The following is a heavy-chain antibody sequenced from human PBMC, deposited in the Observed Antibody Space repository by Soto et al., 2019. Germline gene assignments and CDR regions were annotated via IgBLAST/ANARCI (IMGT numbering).Heavy chain of an antibody. CDR1: GGSIGSYY. CDR2: IYYSGST. Sequence: SETLSLTCTVSGGSIGSYYWSWIRQPPGKGLEWIGYIYYSGSTNYNPSLKSRVTISVDRSKNQFSLKLSSVTAADTAVYYCARGVPVRFDYWGQGTRVTVSS. D-gene: IGHD4-17*01. J-gene: IGHJ4*02. CDR3: ARGVPVRFDY. V-gene: IGHV4-59*12.